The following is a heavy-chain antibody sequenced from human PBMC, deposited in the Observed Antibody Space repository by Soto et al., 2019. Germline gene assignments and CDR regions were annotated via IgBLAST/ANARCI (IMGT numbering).Heavy chain of an antibody. D-gene: IGHD6-19*01. J-gene: IGHJ4*02. CDR3: ARAGGLGAVAADY. V-gene: IGHV4-30-2*01. CDR1: GGSISSGGYS. CDR2: IYHSGST. Sequence: QLQLQESGSGLVKPSQTLSLTCAVSGGSISSGGYSWSWIRQPPGKGLEWIGYIYHSGSTYYNQSLKSRFTMSVDRSKNQFSLKLGSVTAADTAVYYCARAGGLGAVAADYWGQGTLVTVSS.